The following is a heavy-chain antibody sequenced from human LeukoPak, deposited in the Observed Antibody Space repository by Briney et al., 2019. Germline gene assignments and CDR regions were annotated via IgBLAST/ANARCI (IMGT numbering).Heavy chain of an antibody. CDR3: ARDPIYGDRSRFDY. V-gene: IGHV3-7*01. CDR2: IKQDGSEK. J-gene: IGHJ4*02. D-gene: IGHD4-17*01. CDR1: GFTFSSYE. Sequence: GGSLRLSCAASGFTFSSYEMNWVRQAPGKGLEWVANIKQDGSEKYYVDSVKGRFTISRDNAKNSLYLQMNSLRAEDTAVYYCARDPIYGDRSRFDYWGQGTLVTVSS.